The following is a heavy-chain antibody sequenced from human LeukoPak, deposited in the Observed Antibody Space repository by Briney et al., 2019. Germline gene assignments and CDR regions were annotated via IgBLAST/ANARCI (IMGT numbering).Heavy chain of an antibody. CDR2: INPNSGGT. V-gene: IGHV1-2*02. CDR1: GYTFTDYY. CDR3: ARQATAAAATVFY. J-gene: IGHJ4*02. Sequence: ASVKVSCKASGYTFTDYYIHWMRQAPGQGLEWMGWINPNSGGTNYGQKFQGRVTMTRDTSISTAYMDLSRLRSDDTAVYYCARQATAAAATVFYWGQGTLVTVSS. D-gene: IGHD6-13*01.